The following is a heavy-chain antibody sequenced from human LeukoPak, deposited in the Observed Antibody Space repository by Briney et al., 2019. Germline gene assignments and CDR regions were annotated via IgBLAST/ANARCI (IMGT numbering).Heavy chain of an antibody. CDR3: ANSGRGYCSGGSCYYFDY. CDR1: GFTFSSYS. CDR2: ISSSSSTI. Sequence: GGSLRLSCAASGFTFSSYSMNWVRQAPGKGLEWVSYISSSSSTIYYADSVKGRFTISRDNAKNSLYLQMNSLRAEDTAVYYCANSGRGYCSGGSCYYFDYWGQGTLVTVSS. V-gene: IGHV3-48*01. J-gene: IGHJ4*02. D-gene: IGHD2-15*01.